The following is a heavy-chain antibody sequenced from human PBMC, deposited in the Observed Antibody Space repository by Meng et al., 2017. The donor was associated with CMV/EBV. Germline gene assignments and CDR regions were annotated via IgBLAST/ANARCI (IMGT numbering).Heavy chain of an antibody. CDR3: ARDRHGITFGGAMGY. D-gene: IGHD3-16*01. J-gene: IGHJ4*02. CDR2: IWYDGSNK. V-gene: IGHV3-33*01. CDR1: GFTLSSDG. Sequence: SGFTLSSDGMHWVRQAPGKGLEWVAVIWYDGSNKYYADSVKGRFTISRDNSKNTLYLQMNSLRAEDTAVYYCARDRHGITFGGAMGYWGQGTLVTVSS.